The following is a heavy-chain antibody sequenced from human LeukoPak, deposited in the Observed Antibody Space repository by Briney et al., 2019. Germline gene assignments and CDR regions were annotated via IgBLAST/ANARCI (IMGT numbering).Heavy chain of an antibody. Sequence: GASVKVSCKASGYNFISYYMHWVRQAPGQGLEWMGIINPSGGSTSYAQKFQDRVTMTRDTSTSTVYMELSSLRSEDTAVYYCARDRYFPYYGMDVWGQGTTVTVSS. CDR2: INPSGGST. J-gene: IGHJ6*02. CDR3: ARDRYFPYYGMDV. D-gene: IGHD3-16*02. V-gene: IGHV1-46*01. CDR1: GYNFISYY.